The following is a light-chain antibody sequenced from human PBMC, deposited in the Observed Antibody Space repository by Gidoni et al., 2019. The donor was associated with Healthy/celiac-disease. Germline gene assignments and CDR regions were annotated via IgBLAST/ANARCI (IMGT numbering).Light chain of an antibody. CDR2: DAS. J-gene: IGKJ2*04. CDR1: QSVSSY. CDR3: QQRSNWPLCS. V-gene: IGKV3-11*01. Sequence: EIVLTQSPATLSLSPGERATLSCMASQSVSSYLAWYQQKPGQAPRLLIYDASNRATGIPARFSGSGSGTDFTLTISSLEPEDFAVYYCQQRSNWPLCSFXXXTKLEIK.